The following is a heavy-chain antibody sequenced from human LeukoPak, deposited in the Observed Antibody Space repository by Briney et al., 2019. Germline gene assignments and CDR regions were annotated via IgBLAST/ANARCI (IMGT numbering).Heavy chain of an antibody. V-gene: IGHV1-69*05. J-gene: IGHJ4*02. D-gene: IGHD5-24*01. Sequence: SVEVSCKASGGTFSSYAISWVRQAPGQGLEWMGRIIPIFGTANYAQKFQGRVTITTDESTSTAYMELSSLRSEDTAVYYCARGRGDGYNALDYWGQGTLVTVSS. CDR1: GGTFSSYA. CDR3: ARGRGDGYNALDY. CDR2: IIPIFGTA.